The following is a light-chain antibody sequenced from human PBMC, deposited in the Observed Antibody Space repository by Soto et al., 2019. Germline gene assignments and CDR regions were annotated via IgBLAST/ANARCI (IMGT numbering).Light chain of an antibody. CDR3: QQYNNWPPA. J-gene: IGKJ5*01. CDR1: QSVSSN. Sequence: EIVMTQSPATLSVSPGERATLSCRASQSVSSNLAWYQQKPGQAPRLLIYGASTRATGIQARFSGRGSGTEFTFTISSLQSEDFAVYYCQQYNNWPPAFGQGTRLEIK. CDR2: GAS. V-gene: IGKV3-15*01.